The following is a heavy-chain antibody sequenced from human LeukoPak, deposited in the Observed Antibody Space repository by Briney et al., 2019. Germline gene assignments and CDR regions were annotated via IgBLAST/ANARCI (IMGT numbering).Heavy chain of an antibody. D-gene: IGHD3-3*01. CDR2: ISANNGST. J-gene: IGHJ4*02. CDR1: GYTFTSYC. Sequence: ASVKVSCKASGYTFTSYCISWVRQAPGQGLEWMGWISANNGSTNYAQKLQGRVTMTTDTSTSTAYMELRSLRSDDTAVYYCARDTDFWSGYYTGFDYWGQGTLVTVSS. V-gene: IGHV1-18*01. CDR3: ARDTDFWSGYYTGFDY.